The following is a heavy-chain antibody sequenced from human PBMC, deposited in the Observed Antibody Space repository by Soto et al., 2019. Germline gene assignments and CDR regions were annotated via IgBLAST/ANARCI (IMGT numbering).Heavy chain of an antibody. CDR1: GFTFSNHW. J-gene: IGHJ6*02. CDR2: INGDGTGT. Sequence: EVQLVESGGGLVQPGGSLRLSCAAAGFTFSNHWIHWVRQAPGKGLVWVSRINGDGTGTFYADSVRGRFAISRDNAENTVSLQMNSLRAEDTAVYYCARGIQYRYGMDVWGQGTTVTVSS. CDR3: ARGIQYRYGMDV. V-gene: IGHV3-74*01. D-gene: IGHD5-18*01.